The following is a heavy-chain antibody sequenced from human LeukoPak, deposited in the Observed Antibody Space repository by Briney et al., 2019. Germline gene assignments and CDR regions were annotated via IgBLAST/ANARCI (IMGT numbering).Heavy chain of an antibody. Sequence: ASVKVSCKSSGYTFTDYYMHWVRQAPGQGLEWMGVINPSGGSTSYAQKFQGRVTMTRDTSASTVYMELSSLRSEDTAVYYCAREGTVTTFLVDYYYMDVWGKGTTVTVSS. CDR1: GYTFTDYY. CDR2: INPSGGST. D-gene: IGHD4-17*01. V-gene: IGHV1-46*01. CDR3: AREGTVTTFLVDYYYMDV. J-gene: IGHJ6*03.